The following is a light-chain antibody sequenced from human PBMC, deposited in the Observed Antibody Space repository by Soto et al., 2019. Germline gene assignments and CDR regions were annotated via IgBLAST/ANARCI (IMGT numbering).Light chain of an antibody. CDR2: DVI. Sequence: QSALTQPRSVSGSPGQSVTLSCTGTSSDVGGYNYVSWYQQHPGKAPKLMIYDVIKRPSGVPDRFSGSKSGNTASLTISGLQAEDEADYYCCSYAGGHSGVFGGGTKLTVL. CDR3: CSYAGGHSGV. CDR1: SSDVGGYNY. J-gene: IGLJ3*02. V-gene: IGLV2-11*01.